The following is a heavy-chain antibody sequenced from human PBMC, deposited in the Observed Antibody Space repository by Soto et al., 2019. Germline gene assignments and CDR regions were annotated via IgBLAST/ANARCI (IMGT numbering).Heavy chain of an antibody. CDR2: IKRKTEGGTT. Sequence: PGGSLRLSCAASEFIFNNAWMNWVRQAPGKGLEWVGHIKRKTEGGTTDYAATVKGRFTISRDDSKNMVYLQMNSLRTEDTTVYYCTSNTTVTPDYGLDVWGQGTTVTVSS. J-gene: IGHJ6*02. D-gene: IGHD4-17*01. V-gene: IGHV3-15*01. CDR3: TSNTTVTPDYGLDV. CDR1: EFIFNNAW.